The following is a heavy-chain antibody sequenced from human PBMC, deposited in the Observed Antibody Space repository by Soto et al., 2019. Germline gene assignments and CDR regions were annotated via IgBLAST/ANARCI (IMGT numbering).Heavy chain of an antibody. CDR3: ARDFVGGYYHFDY. D-gene: IGHD3-22*01. Sequence: GGSLRLSCSASGFTLTNNAVHWVRQAPGKGLEWVAVIWYGGTEKFYADSVKGRFTISRDNSRNTLYLQMSSLRAEDTAVYYCARDFVGGYYHFDYWGQGTLVTVSS. CDR2: IWYGGTEK. CDR1: GFTLTNNA. J-gene: IGHJ4*02. V-gene: IGHV3-33*01.